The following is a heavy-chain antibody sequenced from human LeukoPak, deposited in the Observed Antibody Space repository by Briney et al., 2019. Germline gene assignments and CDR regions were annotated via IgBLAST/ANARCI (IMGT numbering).Heavy chain of an antibody. Sequence: GGSLRLSCAASGFTFSNYWMHWVRQAPGKGLVWVSRIDSDGSITSYADSVKGRFTISRDNAKNTLYLQMNSLRAEDTAVYYCARDAFGVDKSPFWGQGTLVTVSS. J-gene: IGHJ4*02. D-gene: IGHD3-3*01. CDR3: ARDAFGVDKSPF. CDR1: GFTFSNYW. CDR2: IDSDGSIT. V-gene: IGHV3-74*01.